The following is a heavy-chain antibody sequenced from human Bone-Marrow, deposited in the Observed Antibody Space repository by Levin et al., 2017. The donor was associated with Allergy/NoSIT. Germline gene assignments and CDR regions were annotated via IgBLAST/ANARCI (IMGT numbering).Heavy chain of an antibody. CDR2: IKQDGSEK. V-gene: IGHV3-7*01. CDR1: GFTFSSYW. J-gene: IGHJ5*01. CDR3: ARGGGYSGSYYWFDY. Sequence: GESLKISCAASGFTFSSYWMSWVRQAPGKGLEWVANIKQDGSEKYYVDSVKGRFTISRDNAKNSLYLQMDSLRAEDTAVYYCARGGGYSGSYYWFDYWGQGTLVTVSS. D-gene: IGHD1-26*01.